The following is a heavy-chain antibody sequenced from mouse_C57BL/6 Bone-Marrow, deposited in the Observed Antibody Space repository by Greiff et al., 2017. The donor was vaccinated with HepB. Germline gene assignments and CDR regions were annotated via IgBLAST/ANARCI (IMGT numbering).Heavy chain of an antibody. CDR1: GYTFTSYG. CDR3: ARRGYGSSYVGAYFDY. J-gene: IGHJ2*01. Sequence: VQLQQSGAELARPGASVKLSCKASGYTFTSYGISWVKQRTGQGLEWIGEIYPRSGNTYYNEKFKGKATLTADKSSSTAYMELRSLTSEDSAVYFCARRGYGSSYVGAYFDYWGQGTTLTVSS. D-gene: IGHD1-1*01. CDR2: IYPRSGNT. V-gene: IGHV1-81*01.